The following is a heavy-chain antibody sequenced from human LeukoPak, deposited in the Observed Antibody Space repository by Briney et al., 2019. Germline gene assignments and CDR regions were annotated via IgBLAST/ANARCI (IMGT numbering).Heavy chain of an antibody. CDR3: ARGIPGYFGTSGYYYEY. CDR1: GYSISSAYY. CDR2: IRHSGST. V-gene: IGHV4-38-2*02. Sequence: SETLSLTCTVSGYSISSAYYWGWIRQPPGKGLEWIGGIRHSGSTNYSPSLKSRVTVSVDNSRNDFSLSLTSVSAADTAVYYCARGIPGYFGTSGYYYEYWGQGTLVTVSS. J-gene: IGHJ4*02. D-gene: IGHD3-22*01.